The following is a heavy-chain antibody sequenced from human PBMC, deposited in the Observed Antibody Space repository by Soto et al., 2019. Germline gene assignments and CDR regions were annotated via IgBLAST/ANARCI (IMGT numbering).Heavy chain of an antibody. J-gene: IGHJ6*02. CDR3: ARGGDDYDFWRGPYYGMDV. CDR2: IYHSGST. CDR1: GGSISSSNW. V-gene: IGHV4-4*02. Sequence: PSETLSLTCAVSGGSISSSNWWSWVRQPPGKGLEWIGEIYHSGSTNYNPSLKSRVTISVDKSKNQFSLKLSSVTAADTAVYYCARGGDDYDFWRGPYYGMDVWGQGTTVTVSS. D-gene: IGHD3-3*01.